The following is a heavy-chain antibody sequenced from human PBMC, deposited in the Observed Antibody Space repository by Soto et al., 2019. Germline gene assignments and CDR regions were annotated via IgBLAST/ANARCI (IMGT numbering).Heavy chain of an antibody. Sequence: SETLSLTCTVSGGSISSYYWSWIRQPPGKGLEWIGYIYYSGSTNYNPSLKSRVTISVDTSKNQFSLKLSSVTAADTAVYYCAGTTNYDILTGLQGIAYWGQGTLVTVSS. V-gene: IGHV4-59*01. J-gene: IGHJ4*02. CDR1: GGSISSYY. CDR2: IYYSGST. D-gene: IGHD3-9*01. CDR3: AGTTNYDILTGLQGIAY.